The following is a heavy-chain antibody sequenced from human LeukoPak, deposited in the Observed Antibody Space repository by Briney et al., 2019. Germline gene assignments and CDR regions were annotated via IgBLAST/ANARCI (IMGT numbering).Heavy chain of an antibody. CDR2: IYHSGST. CDR1: GGSISSGGYS. Sequence: SETLSLTCAVSGGSISSGGYSWSWIRQPPGKGPEWIGYIYHSGSTYYNPSLKSRVTISVDRSKNQFSLKLSSVTAADTAVYYCARVYCSSTSCLGGFDPWGQGTLVTVSS. D-gene: IGHD2-2*01. J-gene: IGHJ5*02. CDR3: ARVYCSSTSCLGGFDP. V-gene: IGHV4-30-2*01.